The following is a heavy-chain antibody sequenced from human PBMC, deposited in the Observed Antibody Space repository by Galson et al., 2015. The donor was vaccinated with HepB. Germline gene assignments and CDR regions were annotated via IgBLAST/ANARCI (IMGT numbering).Heavy chain of an antibody. CDR1: EFILSMYW. D-gene: IGHD3-10*01. CDR3: ARVKRGEWYSFYYNGMDV. CDR2: IKEDGSEK. J-gene: IGHJ6*02. V-gene: IGHV3-7*05. Sequence: LRLSCAASEFILSMYWMNWVRQAPGKGLEWVANIKEDGSEKNYVDSVKGRFTISRDNAKNSLYLQMNSLRAEDTAVYYCARVKRGEWYSFYYNGMDVWGQGTTVTVSS.